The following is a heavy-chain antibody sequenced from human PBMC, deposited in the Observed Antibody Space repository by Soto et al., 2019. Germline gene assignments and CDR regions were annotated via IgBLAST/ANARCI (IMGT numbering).Heavy chain of an antibody. CDR1: GGSFSGYY. J-gene: IGHJ3*02. V-gene: IGHV4-34*01. D-gene: IGHD4-17*01. CDR2: INHSGST. Sequence: TSETLSLTCAVYGGSFSGYYWSWIRQPPGKGLEWIGEINHSGSTNYNPSLKSRVTISVDTSKNQFSLKLSSVTAADTAVYYCARVSKEATTVTTLGGDAFDIWGQGTMVTVSS. CDR3: ARVSKEATTVTTLGGDAFDI.